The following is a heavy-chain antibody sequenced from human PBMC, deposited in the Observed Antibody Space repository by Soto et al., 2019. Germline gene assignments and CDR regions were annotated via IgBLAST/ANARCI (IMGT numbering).Heavy chain of an antibody. Sequence: ASVKVSCKASGYTFTSYGISWVRQAPGQGLAWMGWISAYNGNTNYAQKLQGRVTMTTDTSTSTAYMELRSLRSDDTAVYYCARLLSIAAAVPLRYYYYGMDVWGQGTTVTVSS. V-gene: IGHV1-18*01. CDR2: ISAYNGNT. CDR3: ARLLSIAAAVPLRYYYYGMDV. D-gene: IGHD6-13*01. J-gene: IGHJ6*02. CDR1: GYTFTSYG.